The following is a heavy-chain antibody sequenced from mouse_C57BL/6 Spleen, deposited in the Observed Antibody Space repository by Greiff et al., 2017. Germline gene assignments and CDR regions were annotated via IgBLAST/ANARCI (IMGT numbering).Heavy chain of an antibody. CDR2: IWSGGST. J-gene: IGHJ2*01. Sequence: VKLVESGPGLVQPSQSLSITCTVSGFSLTSYGVHWVRQSPGKGLEWLGVIWSGGSTDYNAAFISRLSISKDNSKSQVFFKMNSLQADDTAIYYCARNWANWDPYYFDYWGQGTTLTVSS. V-gene: IGHV2-2*01. CDR3: ARNWANWDPYYFDY. CDR1: GFSLTSYG. D-gene: IGHD4-1*01.